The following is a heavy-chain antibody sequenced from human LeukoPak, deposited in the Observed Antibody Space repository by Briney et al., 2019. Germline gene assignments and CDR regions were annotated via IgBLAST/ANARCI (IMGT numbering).Heavy chain of an antibody. D-gene: IGHD2-8*01. CDR1: GYSFTSYW. V-gene: IGHV5-51*01. CDR2: IYPDDSDN. J-gene: IGHJ6*03. CDR3: ARLAFCTNAVCFSNYYYSMDV. Sequence: GESLKISFKGSGYSFTSYWIGWVRRMPGKGLEWMGIIYPDDSDNKYSPSFQGQVTISADKSISTAYLQWSSLKASDTAMYYCARLAFCTNAVCFSNYYYSMDVWGRGTTVTVSS.